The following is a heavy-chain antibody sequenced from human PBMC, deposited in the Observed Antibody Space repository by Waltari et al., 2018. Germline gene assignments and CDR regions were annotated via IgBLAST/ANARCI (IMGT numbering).Heavy chain of an antibody. J-gene: IGHJ4*02. Sequence: EVQLVQSGAEVKKPGATVKISCKASGYTFTDYYMHWVQQAPGKGLEWMGRVDPEDGETIYAEKFQGRVTITTDESTSTAYMELSSLRSEDTAVYYCARRTVKWELGYWGQGTLVTVSS. D-gene: IGHD1-26*01. CDR1: GYTFTDYY. CDR2: VDPEDGET. CDR3: ARRTVKWELGY. V-gene: IGHV1-69-2*01.